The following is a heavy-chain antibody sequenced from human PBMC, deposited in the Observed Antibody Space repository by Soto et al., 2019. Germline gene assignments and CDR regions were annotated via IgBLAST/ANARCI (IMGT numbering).Heavy chain of an antibody. D-gene: IGHD3-16*01. Sequence: QVHLVQSGAEVRKPGSSVKVSCKTSGGTFSTYTIYWVRQAPGQGLEWMERIIPLFGTTKYAQNLQDRVTITAEESTSTTYMELSSLRAEDSAVYYCARRLDDRADEGFDVWGEGTAVTVSA. CDR1: GGTFSTYT. CDR3: ARRLDDRADEGFDV. V-gene: IGHV1-69*18. J-gene: IGHJ3*01. CDR2: IIPLFGTT.